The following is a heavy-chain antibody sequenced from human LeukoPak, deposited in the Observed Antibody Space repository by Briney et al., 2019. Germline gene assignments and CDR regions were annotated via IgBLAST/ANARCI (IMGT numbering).Heavy chain of an antibody. CDR2: VYTSEYT. J-gene: IGHJ4*02. CDR1: GVSSYY. Sequence: KPSETLSLTCSVSGVSSYYWGWIRQPLGKGLEWIGSVYTSEYTYYSSALKGRVNISVDTPNKRFSLKLNSVTAADTAVYYCARHRPILADFDYWGQGILVIVSS. V-gene: IGHV4-39*01. CDR3: ARHRPILADFDY.